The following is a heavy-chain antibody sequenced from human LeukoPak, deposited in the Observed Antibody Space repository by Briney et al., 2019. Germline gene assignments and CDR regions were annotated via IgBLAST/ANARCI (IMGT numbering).Heavy chain of an antibody. CDR1: GGSFSGYY. D-gene: IGHD3-10*01. J-gene: IGHJ4*02. CDR2: INHSGST. CDR3: ARTRYYYNSRSYGAPYYFDY. V-gene: IGHV4-34*01. Sequence: SETLSLTCAVYGGSFSGYYWSWIRQPPGKGLEWIGEINHSGSTNYNPSLKSRVPISVDTSKHQFALKLSSVTAADTAVYYCARTRYYYNSRSYGAPYYFDYWGQGTLITVSS.